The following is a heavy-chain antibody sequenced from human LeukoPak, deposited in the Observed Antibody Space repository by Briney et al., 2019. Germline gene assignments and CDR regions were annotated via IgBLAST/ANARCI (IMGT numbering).Heavy chain of an antibody. Sequence: SETLSLTCTVSGSSISSSSYYWGWIRQPSGKGLEWIGSIYYSGSTYYNPSLKSRVTISVDTSKNQFSLKLSSVTAADTAVYYCARHYYDSSGYQIPPFDYWGQGTLVTVSS. CDR1: GSSISSSSYY. V-gene: IGHV4-39*01. CDR2: IYYSGST. J-gene: IGHJ4*02. D-gene: IGHD3-22*01. CDR3: ARHYYDSSGYQIPPFDY.